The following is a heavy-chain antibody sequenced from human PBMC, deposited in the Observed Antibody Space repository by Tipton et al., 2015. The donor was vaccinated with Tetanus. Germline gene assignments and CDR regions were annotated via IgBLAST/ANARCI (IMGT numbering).Heavy chain of an antibody. CDR3: ARERHLDY. CDR2: INPNSGAT. Sequence: QSGAEVKKPGASVKVSCKASGYTFTSYGISWVRQAPGQGLEWMGWINPNSGATNYAQKFQGRVTMTRDTSISTAYMELSSLRSDDTAVYYCARERHLDYWGQGTLVTVSS. V-gene: IGHV1-2*02. D-gene: IGHD1-1*01. CDR1: GYTFTSYG. J-gene: IGHJ4*02.